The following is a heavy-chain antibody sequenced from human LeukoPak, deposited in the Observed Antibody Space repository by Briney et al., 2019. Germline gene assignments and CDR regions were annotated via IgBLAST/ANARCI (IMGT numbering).Heavy chain of an antibody. Sequence: GRSLRLSCAVSGLTFSNYAMTWVRHAPRKGLERVSGISGSGVSTYYADSMKGRFNISRDNYKNTLSLQMNSLRAEDTAIYHCVSGPRNDPRPPFDYWGQGILVTVSS. J-gene: IGHJ4*02. CDR2: ISGSGVST. CDR1: GLTFSNYA. D-gene: IGHD1-1*01. CDR3: VSGPRNDPRPPFDY. V-gene: IGHV3-23*01.